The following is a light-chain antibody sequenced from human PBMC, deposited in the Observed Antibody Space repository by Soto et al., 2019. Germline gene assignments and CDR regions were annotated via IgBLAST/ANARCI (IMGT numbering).Light chain of an antibody. CDR2: DVS. CDR3: CSYAGSPRFV. J-gene: IGLJ1*01. CDR1: SSDVGRYNY. Sequence: QSALTQPRSVSGSPGQSVTISCTGTSSDVGRYNYVSWYQHHPGTAPKVMIYDVSERPSGVPDRFSGSKSGNTASLTISGLQAEDEADYYCCSYAGSPRFVFGTGTMVTVL. V-gene: IGLV2-11*01.